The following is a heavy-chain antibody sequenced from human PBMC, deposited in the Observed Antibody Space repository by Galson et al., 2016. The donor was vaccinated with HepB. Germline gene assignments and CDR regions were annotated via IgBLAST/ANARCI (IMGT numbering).Heavy chain of an antibody. D-gene: IGHD3-22*01. CDR3: ARSFYDMSGYYRFDP. CDR1: GFALTSYW. J-gene: IGHJ5*02. CDR2: IAGVGTTT. V-gene: IGHV3-74*01. Sequence: SLRLSCAASGFALTSYWMHWVRQAPGKGLVWVSRIAGVGTTTTYADAVRGRFTISRDDATNTMYLQMNSLRVDDTAVYYCARSFYDMSGYYRFDPWGQGTLATVAS.